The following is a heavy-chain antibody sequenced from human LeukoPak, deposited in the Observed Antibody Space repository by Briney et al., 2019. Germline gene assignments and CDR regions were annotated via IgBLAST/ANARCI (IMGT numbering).Heavy chain of an antibody. CDR1: GFTVSSNY. Sequence: GGSLRLSCAASGFTVSSNYMSWVRQAPGKGLEWVSVIYSGGSTYYAGSVKGRFTISRDNSKNTLYLQMNSLRAEDTAVYYCARETDGSGRPYYYYGMDVWGKGTTVTVSS. V-gene: IGHV3-53*01. CDR3: ARETDGSGRPYYYYGMDV. D-gene: IGHD3-10*01. J-gene: IGHJ6*04. CDR2: IYSGGST.